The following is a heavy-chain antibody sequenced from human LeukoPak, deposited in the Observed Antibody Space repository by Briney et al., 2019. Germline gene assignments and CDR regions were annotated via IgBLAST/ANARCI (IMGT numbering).Heavy chain of an antibody. CDR2: ISTSSSYI. V-gene: IGHV3-21*01. J-gene: IGHJ4*02. D-gene: IGHD3-10*01. CDR1: RFTFSTYS. CDR3: ANLPLVRGVILAVVY. Sequence: GGSLRLSCAASRFTFSTYSMNWVRQAPGKGLEWVASISTSSSYIYYADSLKGRFTISRDNAKKSLYLQMNSLRAEDTAVYYCANLPLVRGVILAVVYWGQGTLVTVSS.